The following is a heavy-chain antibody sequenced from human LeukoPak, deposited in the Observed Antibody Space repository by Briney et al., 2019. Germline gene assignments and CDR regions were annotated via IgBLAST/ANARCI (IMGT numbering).Heavy chain of an antibody. Sequence: ASVKVSGKASGGTCSSYAISWVRQAPGQGLEWMGGIIPIFGTANYAQKFQGRVTITADKSTSTAYIELSSLRSEDTAVYYCARAIAARPDHHDAFDIWGQGTMVTVSS. CDR3: ARAIAARPDHHDAFDI. CDR1: GGTCSSYA. D-gene: IGHD6-6*01. CDR2: IIPIFGTA. J-gene: IGHJ3*02. V-gene: IGHV1-69*06.